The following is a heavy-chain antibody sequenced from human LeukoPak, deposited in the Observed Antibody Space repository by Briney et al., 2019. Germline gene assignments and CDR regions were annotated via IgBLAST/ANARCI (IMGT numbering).Heavy chain of an antibody. CDR2: ISSSGTTI. J-gene: IGHJ4*02. V-gene: IGHV3-48*01. CDR1: GFTFRTSG. D-gene: IGHD1-26*01. Sequence: GGSLRLSCAASGFTFRTSGMNWVRQAPGKGLEWVSYISSSGTTISYAQSLKGRFTITRDNAQNSLTLHMNTLRADDTAVYYFAKDGGTHFDHWGQGTLVTVSS. CDR3: AKDGGTHFDH.